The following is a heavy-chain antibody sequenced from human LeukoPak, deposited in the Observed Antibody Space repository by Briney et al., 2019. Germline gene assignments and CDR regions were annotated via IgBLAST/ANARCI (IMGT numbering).Heavy chain of an antibody. D-gene: IGHD5-24*01. CDR2: IYHSGST. CDR1: GGSISSGSYY. Sequence: SETLSLTCTVSGGSISSGSYYWSWIRQPAGKGLEGIGYIYHSGSTYYNPSLKSRVTISVDTSKNQFSLKLSSVTAADTAVYYCARRVEMATIGSAFDLWGQGPMVTVPS. V-gene: IGHV4-61*10. CDR3: ARRVEMATIGSAFDL. J-gene: IGHJ3*01.